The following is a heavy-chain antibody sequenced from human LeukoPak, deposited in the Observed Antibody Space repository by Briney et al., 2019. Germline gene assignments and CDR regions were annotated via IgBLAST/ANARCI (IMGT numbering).Heavy chain of an antibody. V-gene: IGHV5-51*01. J-gene: IGHJ4*02. D-gene: IGHD2-8*01. CDR1: GYSFISYW. Sequence: GESLKISCKGSGYSFISYWIGWVRQMPGKGLEWMGIIYPGDSDTRHSPSFQGQVTISADKSINTAYLQWSSLKASDTAMYYCARRVTYCTNGVCSDRYYFDYWGQGTLVTVSS. CDR3: ARRVTYCTNGVCSDRYYFDY. CDR2: IYPGDSDT.